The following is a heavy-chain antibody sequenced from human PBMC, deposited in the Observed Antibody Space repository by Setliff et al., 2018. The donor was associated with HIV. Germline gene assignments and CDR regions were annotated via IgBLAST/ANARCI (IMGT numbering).Heavy chain of an antibody. D-gene: IGHD6-6*01. Sequence: GASVKVSCKASGYTFTDYFVHWVRQAPGQGLEWMGWINPNSGATNYVQKFQGRVTMTRDTSTSTVYMELSSLRSEDTAVYYCARDPAPSSSASYFQHWGQGTPVTVSS. CDR1: GYTFTDYF. V-gene: IGHV1-2*02. CDR2: INPNSGAT. J-gene: IGHJ1*01. CDR3: ARDPAPSSSASYFQH.